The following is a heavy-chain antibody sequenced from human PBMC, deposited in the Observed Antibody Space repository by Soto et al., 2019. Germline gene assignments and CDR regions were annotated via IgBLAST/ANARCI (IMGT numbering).Heavy chain of an antibody. J-gene: IGHJ6*02. CDR3: ARLGRIAAAGTGGYYYYGMDV. V-gene: IGHV4-39*01. CDR2: IYYSGST. CDR1: GGSISSSSYY. Sequence: LSLTCTVSGGSISSSSYYWGWIRQPPGKGLEWIGSIYYSGSTYYNPSLKSRVTISVDTSKNQFSLKLSSVTAADTAVYYCARLGRIAAAGTGGYYYYGMDVWGQGTTVTVSS. D-gene: IGHD6-13*01.